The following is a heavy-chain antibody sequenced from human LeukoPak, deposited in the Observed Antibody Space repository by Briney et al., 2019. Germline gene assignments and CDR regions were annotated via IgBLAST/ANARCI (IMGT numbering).Heavy chain of an antibody. J-gene: IGHJ4*02. V-gene: IGHV3-21*01. CDR1: GFTFSSYS. Sequence: TGGSLRLSCAASGFTFSSYSMNWVRQAPGKGLEWVSSISSNSIYVFYADSMKGRFTISRDNAKNSLSLQMNSLRAEDTAVYYCAKDRSGLLWFGELSPFDYWGQGTLVTVSS. CDR2: ISSNSIYV. CDR3: AKDRSGLLWFGELSPFDY. D-gene: IGHD3-10*01.